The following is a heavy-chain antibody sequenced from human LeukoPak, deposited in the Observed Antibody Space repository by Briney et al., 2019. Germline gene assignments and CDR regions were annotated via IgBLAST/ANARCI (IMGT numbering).Heavy chain of an antibody. V-gene: IGHV1-58*02. D-gene: IGHD2-8*01. Sequence: EASVKVSCKASGFTFTSSAMQWVRQARGQRLEWIGWIVVGSGNTNYAQKFQERVTITRDMSTSTAYMELSSLRSEDTAVYYCAKDVMVYAILSVQFDFWGQGTLVSVSS. CDR1: GFTFTSSA. J-gene: IGHJ4*02. CDR3: AKDVMVYAILSVQFDF. CDR2: IVVGSGNT.